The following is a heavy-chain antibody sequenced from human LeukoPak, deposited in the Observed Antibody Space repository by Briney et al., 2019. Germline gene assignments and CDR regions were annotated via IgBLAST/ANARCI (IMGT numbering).Heavy chain of an antibody. V-gene: IGHV4-30-2*01. J-gene: IGHJ6*02. CDR2: IYHSGST. D-gene: IGHD3-22*01. CDR3: ARPQYYYDSSGYSYYYGMDV. CDR1: GGSISSGGYS. Sequence: SQTLPLTCAVSGGSISSGGYSWSWIRQPPGKGLEWIGYIYHSGSTYYNPSLKSRVTISIDRSKNRFSLKLSSVTAADTAVYYCARPQYYYDSSGYSYYYGMDVWGQGTTVTVSS.